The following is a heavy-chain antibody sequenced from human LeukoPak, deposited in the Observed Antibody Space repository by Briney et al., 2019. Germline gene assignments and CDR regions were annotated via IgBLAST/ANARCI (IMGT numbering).Heavy chain of an antibody. J-gene: IGHJ4*02. V-gene: IGHV4-38-2*02. Sequence: SETLSLACAVSGYSISSGYYWGWIRQPPGKGLEWIGSIYHSGSTYYNPSPKSRVTISVDTSKNQFSLKLSSVTAADTAVYYCARDSDFWSDYLGDWDYWGQGTLVTVSS. CDR1: GYSISSGYY. CDR3: ARDSDFWSDYLGDWDY. CDR2: IYHSGST. D-gene: IGHD3-3*01.